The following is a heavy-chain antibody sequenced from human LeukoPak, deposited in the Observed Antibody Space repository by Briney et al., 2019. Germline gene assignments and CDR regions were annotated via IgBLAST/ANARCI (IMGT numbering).Heavy chain of an antibody. CDR3: AREGYYYYMDV. Sequence: TLSLTCTVSGGSISSGDYYWSWIRQPPGKGLEWIGYIYYSGSTYYNPSLKSRVTISVDTSKNQFSLKLSSVTAADTVVYYCAREGYYYYMDVWGKGTTVTVSS. CDR1: GGSISSGDYY. CDR2: IYYSGST. J-gene: IGHJ6*03. V-gene: IGHV4-30-4*08.